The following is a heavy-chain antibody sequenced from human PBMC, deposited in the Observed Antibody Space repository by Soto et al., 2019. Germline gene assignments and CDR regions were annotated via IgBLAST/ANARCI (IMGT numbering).Heavy chain of an antibody. D-gene: IGHD3-10*01. Sequence: EVQLVESGGGLVKPGGSLRLSCAASGFTFSINTMNWVRQAPGKGLEWVSSISSGYYINYADSVKGRFTISRDNAKNSLYLQVNSLRAEDTAVYYCARGSGGMDVWGQGTTVTVSS. CDR1: GFTFSINT. J-gene: IGHJ6*02. CDR2: ISSGYYI. CDR3: ARGSGGMDV. V-gene: IGHV3-21*02.